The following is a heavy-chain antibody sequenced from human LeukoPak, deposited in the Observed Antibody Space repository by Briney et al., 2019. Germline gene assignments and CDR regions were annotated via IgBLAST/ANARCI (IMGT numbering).Heavy chain of an antibody. CDR2: ISGRDRNT. CDR1: GSTFSSHA. CDR3: AHDFSGYNFSAVY. J-gene: IGHJ4*02. D-gene: IGHD5-12*01. Sequence: GGSETLSCAVSGSTFSSHATRWARQAPGGGGECLPFISGRDRNTYYADSVKGRLTLYRDNSKDTLYLQMNRLRTEETALYDCAHDFSGYNFSAVYWGQGTLVTVSS. V-gene: IGHV3-23*01.